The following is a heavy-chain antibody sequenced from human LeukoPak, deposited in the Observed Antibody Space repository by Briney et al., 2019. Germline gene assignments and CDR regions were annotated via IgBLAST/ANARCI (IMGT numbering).Heavy chain of an antibody. V-gene: IGHV4-59*01. J-gene: IGHJ3*02. D-gene: IGHD4-17*01. CDR3: ARDFARNSGDYGNDGFDI. CDR2: ISYTGTT. CDR1: GGSLNLFY. Sequence: SETLSVTCTVSGGSLNLFYWSWIRQPPQQGLEWIGYISYTGTTYYNPSLKTRVTISLDTSKNHFSLNLGSATAADTAVYYCARDFARNSGDYGNDGFDIWGLGTMVTVSS.